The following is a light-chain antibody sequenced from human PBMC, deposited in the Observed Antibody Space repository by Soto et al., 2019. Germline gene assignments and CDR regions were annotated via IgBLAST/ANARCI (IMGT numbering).Light chain of an antibody. CDR2: DVN. CDR3: TSWTTSTTMI. CDR1: RSDIGAYNF. V-gene: IGLV2-14*03. J-gene: IGLJ2*01. Sequence: QSALTQHASVSGSPGQSITISCTGTRSDIGAYNFVSWYQQHPGEVPKLILYDVNVRPSGVSNRFSGSKSGNTASLTISGLQAEDEADYYCTSWTTSTTMIFGGGTQLTVL.